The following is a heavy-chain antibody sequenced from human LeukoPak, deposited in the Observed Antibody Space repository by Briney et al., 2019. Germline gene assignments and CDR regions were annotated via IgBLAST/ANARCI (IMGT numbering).Heavy chain of an antibody. CDR1: GGSISSYY. V-gene: IGHV4-34*01. D-gene: IGHD4-17*01. CDR3: ARSILRFLFDY. CDR2: INHSGST. J-gene: IGHJ4*02. Sequence: SETLSLTCTVSGGSISSYYWSWIRQPPGKGLEWIGEINHSGSTNYNPSLKSRVTISVDTSKNQFSLKLSSVTVADTAVYYCARSILRFLFDYWGQGTLVTVSS.